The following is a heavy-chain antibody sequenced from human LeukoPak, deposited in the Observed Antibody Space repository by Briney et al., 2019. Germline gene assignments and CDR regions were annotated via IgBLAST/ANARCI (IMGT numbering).Heavy chain of an antibody. CDR3: ARIYGRDSDGYYYR. D-gene: IGHD3-22*01. Sequence: SQTLSLTCAVSGGSISSGGYSWSWIRQPPGEGLEWIGEINHSGSTDYNPSLKSRVTISVDTSKNQFSLKLSSVTAADTAVYYCARIYGRDSDGYYYRWGQGTLVTVSS. V-gene: IGHV4-30-2*01. J-gene: IGHJ5*02. CDR2: INHSGST. CDR1: GGSISSGGYS.